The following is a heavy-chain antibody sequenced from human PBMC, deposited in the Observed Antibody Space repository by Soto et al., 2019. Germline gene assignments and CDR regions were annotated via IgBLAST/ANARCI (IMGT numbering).Heavy chain of an antibody. CDR1: GASIRSTY. CDR2: IYYSGTT. J-gene: IGHJ4*02. Sequence: QVHLQESGPGLVKPSETLSLTCTVSGASIRSTYWSWIRQSPGKGLEWIGYIYYSGTTNYNPSLKNRVTISVDTSKYQLSLNLTSVTAADTAVYYCAKTPFSLTLGTVLPYFDSWGQGTLVTVSS. D-gene: IGHD3-9*01. CDR3: AKTPFSLTLGTVLPYFDS. V-gene: IGHV4-59*01.